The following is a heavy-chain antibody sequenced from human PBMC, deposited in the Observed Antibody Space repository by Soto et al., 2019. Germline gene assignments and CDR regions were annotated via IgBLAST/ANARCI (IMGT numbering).Heavy chain of an antibody. V-gene: IGHV3-33*01. CDR1: GFTFSSYG. J-gene: IGHJ4*02. D-gene: IGHD2-21*02. CDR2: IWYDGSNK. CDR3: ARALGVYCGGDCALDY. Sequence: QVQLVESGGGVVQPGRSLRLSCAASGFTFSSYGMHWVRQAPGKGLEWVAVIWYDGSNKYYADSVKGRFTISRDNSKNTLYLQMNSLRAEATAVYYCARALGVYCGGDCALDYWGQGTLVTVSS.